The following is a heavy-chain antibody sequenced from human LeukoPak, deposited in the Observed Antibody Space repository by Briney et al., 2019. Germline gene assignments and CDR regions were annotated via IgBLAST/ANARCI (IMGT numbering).Heavy chain of an antibody. CDR2: IYYSGST. V-gene: IGHV4-59*01. J-gene: IGHJ3*02. Sequence: SETLSLTCSVSGGSISSYYWSWIRRPPGKGLEWIGYIYYSGSTNYNPSLKSRVTISVDTSKNQFSLRLSSVTAADTAVYYCARPYYDSSGYYHDAFDIWGQGTMVTVSS. D-gene: IGHD3-22*01. CDR3: ARPYYDSSGYYHDAFDI. CDR1: GGSISSYY.